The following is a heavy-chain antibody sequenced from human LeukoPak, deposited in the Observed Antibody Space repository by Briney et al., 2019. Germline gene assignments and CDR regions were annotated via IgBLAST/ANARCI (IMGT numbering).Heavy chain of an antibody. Sequence: GGSLRLSCAASGFTVSDNYMSWVRQAPGKGLEWVSVIYSGGTTYSADSVKGRFTISRDNSKNTLYLPMNSLRAEDTAVYYCARHDSWAGWFDPWGQGTLVTVSS. CDR2: IYSGGTT. J-gene: IGHJ5*02. V-gene: IGHV3-53*01. D-gene: IGHD3-22*01. CDR1: GFTVSDNY. CDR3: ARHDSWAGWFDP.